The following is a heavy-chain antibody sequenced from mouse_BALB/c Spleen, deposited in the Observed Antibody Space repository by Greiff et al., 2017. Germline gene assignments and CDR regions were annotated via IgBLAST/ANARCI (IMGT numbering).Heavy chain of an antibody. Sequence: EVMLVESGGGLVQPGGSRKLSCAASGFTFSSFGMHWVRQAPEKGLEWVAYISSGSSTIYYADTVKGRFTISRDNPKNTLFLQMTSLRSEDTAMYYCARWNGYYDYAMDYWGQGTSVTVSS. J-gene: IGHJ4*01. CDR3: ARWNGYYDYAMDY. CDR1: GFTFSSFG. V-gene: IGHV5-17*02. CDR2: ISSGSSTI. D-gene: IGHD2-3*01.